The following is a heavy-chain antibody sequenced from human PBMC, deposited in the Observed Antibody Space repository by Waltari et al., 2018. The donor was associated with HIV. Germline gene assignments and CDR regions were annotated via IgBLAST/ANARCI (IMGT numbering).Heavy chain of an antibody. D-gene: IGHD3-10*01. CDR3: ARDGMVRGLVDP. J-gene: IGHJ5*02. CDR2: ISTSSTI. V-gene: IGHV3-48*04. CDR1: GFTFSSYS. Sequence: EVQLVESGGGLVQPGGSLRLSCAASGFTFSSYSMNWVRQAPGKGLELVSYISTSSTIYYADSVKGRFTISRDNAKNSLYLQRNSLRAEDTAVYYCARDGMVRGLVDPWGQGTLVTVSS.